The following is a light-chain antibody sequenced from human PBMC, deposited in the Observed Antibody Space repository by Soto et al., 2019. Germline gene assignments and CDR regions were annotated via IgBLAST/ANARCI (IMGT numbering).Light chain of an antibody. V-gene: IGKV3-15*01. Sequence: EIVMTQSPATLSVSPGGRATLSCRASQSISSSYLAWYQQKPGQAPRLLIYGASTRATVIPAGFSGSGSGTEFTLTITSLQSDDFGVYYCQQYADWPTTFGQGTKVDIK. CDR1: QSISSSY. CDR3: QQYADWPTT. J-gene: IGKJ1*01. CDR2: GAS.